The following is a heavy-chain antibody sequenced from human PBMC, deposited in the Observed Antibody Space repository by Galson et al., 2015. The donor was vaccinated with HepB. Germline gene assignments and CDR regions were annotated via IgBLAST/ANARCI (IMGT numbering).Heavy chain of an antibody. J-gene: IGHJ4*02. CDR3: ARGRSSGWPAFDY. D-gene: IGHD6-19*01. CDR1: GFTFSNYA. Sequence: SLRLSCAASGFTFSNYAMHWVRQAPDKGLEWVAVISYDGSNKYYADSVKGRFTISRDNSKNTLYLQMNSLRAEDTAVYYCARGRSSGWPAFDYWGQGTLVTVSS. V-gene: IGHV3-30*04. CDR2: ISYDGSNK.